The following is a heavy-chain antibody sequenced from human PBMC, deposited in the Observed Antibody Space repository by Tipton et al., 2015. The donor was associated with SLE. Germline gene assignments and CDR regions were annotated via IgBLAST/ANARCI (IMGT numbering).Heavy chain of an antibody. D-gene: IGHD2-2*01. CDR1: GYTFTNYY. CDR3: AGRYCSGSSCQFDY. V-gene: IGHV1-46*01. Sequence: QLVQSGAEVKKPGASVKVSCKASGYTFTNYYIHWVRQAPGQGLEWMGIINPSGGGTNYAQKFQGRVTMTTDTSTSSVYLDLSSLTSEDKAGYYCAGRYCSGSSCQFDYCGQGTLVTVSS. J-gene: IGHJ4*02. CDR2: INPSGGGT.